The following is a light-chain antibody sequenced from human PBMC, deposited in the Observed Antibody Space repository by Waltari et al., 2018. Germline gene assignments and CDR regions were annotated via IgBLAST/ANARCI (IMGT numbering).Light chain of an antibody. CDR1: SSNIGAGYD. Sequence: QSVLTQPPSVSGAPGQRVTISCTGSSSNIGAGYDVHWYLQLPGTAPKLLICGNTNRPSGVPDRFSGSKSGTSASLAITGLQADDEADYYCQSYDSSLSGWVFGGGTKLTVL. CDR2: GNT. J-gene: IGLJ3*02. CDR3: QSYDSSLSGWV. V-gene: IGLV1-40*01.